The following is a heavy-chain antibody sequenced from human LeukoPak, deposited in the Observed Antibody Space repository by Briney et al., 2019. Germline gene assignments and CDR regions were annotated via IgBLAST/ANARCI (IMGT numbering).Heavy chain of an antibody. V-gene: IGHV3-11*01. Sequence: GGSLRLSCAASGLTFSGYYMSWIRQAPGKGLEWVSYISSSGSNIYYADSVKGRFTISRDNAKNSLYLQMNSLRAEDTAVYYCARGPNSGSDRALAFDIWGQGTMVTVSS. D-gene: IGHD1-26*01. CDR2: ISSSGSNI. J-gene: IGHJ3*02. CDR1: GLTFSGYY. CDR3: ARGPNSGSDRALAFDI.